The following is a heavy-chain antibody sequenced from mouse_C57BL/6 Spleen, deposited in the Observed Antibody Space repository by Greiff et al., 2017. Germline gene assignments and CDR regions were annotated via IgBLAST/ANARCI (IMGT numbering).Heavy chain of an antibody. D-gene: IGHD1-1*01. J-gene: IGHJ1*03. CDR1: GYSITSDY. Sequence: VQLKESGPGLAKPSQTLSLTCSVTGYSITSDYWNWIQKFPGNKLEYMGYISYSGSTYYNPSLKSRISITRDTSKNQYYLQLNSVTTEDTATYYCARYLGSSHWYFDVWGTGTTVTVSS. CDR3: ARYLGSSHWYFDV. V-gene: IGHV3-8*01. CDR2: ISYSGST.